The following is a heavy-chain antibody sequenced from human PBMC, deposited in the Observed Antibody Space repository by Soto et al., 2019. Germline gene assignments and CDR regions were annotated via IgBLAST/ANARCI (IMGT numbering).Heavy chain of an antibody. V-gene: IGHV1-58*01. CDR1: GFTFTSSA. CDR2: IVVGSGNT. CDR3: ARGHLAVGPVAYWFYYMDV. J-gene: IGHJ6*03. D-gene: IGHD2-2*01. Sequence: SVKVSCKASGFTFTSSAVQWVRQARGQRLEWIGWIVVGSGNTNYAQKFQERVTITRDMSTSTAYMELSSLRSEDTAVYYCARGHLAVGPVAYWFYYMDVWGKGTTVTVSS.